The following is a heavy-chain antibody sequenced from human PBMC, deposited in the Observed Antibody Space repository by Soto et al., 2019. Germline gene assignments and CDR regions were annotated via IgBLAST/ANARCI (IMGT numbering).Heavy chain of an antibody. D-gene: IGHD3-10*01. CDR1: GGSISSYY. J-gene: IGHJ4*02. Sequence: SLTCTVSGGSISSYYWSWIRQPPGKGLEWIGYIYYSGSTNYNPSLKSRVTISVDTSKNQFSLKLSSVTAADTAVYYCARQSRSGSYLRYWGQGTLVTSPQ. CDR2: IYYSGST. CDR3: ARQSRSGSYLRY. V-gene: IGHV4-59*08.